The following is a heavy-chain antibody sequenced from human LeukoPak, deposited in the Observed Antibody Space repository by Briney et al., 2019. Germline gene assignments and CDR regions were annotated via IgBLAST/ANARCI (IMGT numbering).Heavy chain of an antibody. Sequence: SETLSLTCAVYGGSFSGYYWSWIRQPPGKGLEWIGELNHSGSTNYNPSLKSRVTISVDTSKNQFSLKLSSVTAADTAVYYCARALYCSSTSCYGLKYYYYYGMDVWGQGTTVTVSS. V-gene: IGHV4-34*01. CDR2: LNHSGST. J-gene: IGHJ6*02. D-gene: IGHD2-2*01. CDR3: ARALYCSSTSCYGLKYYYYYGMDV. CDR1: GGSFSGYY.